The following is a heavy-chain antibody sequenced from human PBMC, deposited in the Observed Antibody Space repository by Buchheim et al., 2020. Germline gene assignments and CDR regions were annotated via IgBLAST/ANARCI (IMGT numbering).Heavy chain of an antibody. D-gene: IGHD4-17*01. CDR1: GFTFSSYS. Sequence: EVQLVESGGGLVQPGGSLRLSCAASGFTFSSYSMNWVRQAPGKGLEWVSYISSSSSTIYYADSVKGRFTISRDNAKNSLYLQMNSLRAEDTAVYYCARVSDPYGDYPLDFYYWGQGTL. CDR3: ARVSDPYGDYPLDFYY. V-gene: IGHV3-48*04. CDR2: ISSSSSTI. J-gene: IGHJ4*02.